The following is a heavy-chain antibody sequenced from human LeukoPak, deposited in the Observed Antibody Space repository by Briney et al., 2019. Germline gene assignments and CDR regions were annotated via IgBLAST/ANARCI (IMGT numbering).Heavy chain of an antibody. J-gene: IGHJ4*02. D-gene: IGHD3-10*01. Sequence: PGGSLRLSCAASGFTFSSYEMNWVRQAPGKGLEWVSYISSSTIYYAGSVRGRFTISRDNAKNSLYLQMNSLRAEDTAVYYCARGYGSGSYYLYWGQGTLVTVSS. CDR2: ISSSTI. CDR1: GFTFSSYE. CDR3: ARGYGSGSYYLY. V-gene: IGHV3-48*03.